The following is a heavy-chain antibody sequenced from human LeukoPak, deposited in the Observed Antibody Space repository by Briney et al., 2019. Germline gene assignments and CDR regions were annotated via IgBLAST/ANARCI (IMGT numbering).Heavy chain of an antibody. CDR3: ARSTGTTQGYFDY. Sequence: SETLSLTCTVSGVSISTYYWTWIRQPPGKGLEWIGYIYYSGSTNYNPSLKSRVTISVDTSKNQFSLKLSSVTAADTAVYYCARSTGTTQGYFDYWGQGTLVTVSS. J-gene: IGHJ4*02. V-gene: IGHV4-59*01. D-gene: IGHD1-7*01. CDR1: GVSISTYY. CDR2: IYYSGST.